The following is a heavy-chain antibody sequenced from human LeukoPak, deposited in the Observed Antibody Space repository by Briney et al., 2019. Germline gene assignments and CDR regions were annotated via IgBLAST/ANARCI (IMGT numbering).Heavy chain of an antibody. V-gene: IGHV3-48*03. CDR1: GFTFSSYE. CDR2: ISSSGSTI. CDR3: AREWLVINYYYYGMDV. D-gene: IGHD6-19*01. J-gene: IGHJ6*02. Sequence: HPGGSLRLSCAASGFTFSSYEMNWVRQAPGKGLEWVSYISSSGSTIYYADSVKGRFTISRDNAKNSLYLQMNSLRAEDTAVYYCAREWLVINYYYYGMDVWGQGTTVTVSS.